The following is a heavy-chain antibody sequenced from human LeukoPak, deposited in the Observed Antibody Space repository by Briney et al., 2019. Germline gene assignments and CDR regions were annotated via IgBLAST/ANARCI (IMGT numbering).Heavy chain of an antibody. CDR2: IYYSGST. D-gene: IGHD6-13*01. Sequence: SETLSLTCAVSGDSITSGGYSWSWIRQPPGKGLEWIGYIYYSGSTNYNPSLKSRVTISVDTSKNQFSLKLSSVTAADTAVYYCARGGYAGIAAAVREGWFDPWGQGTLVTVSS. CDR1: GDSITSGGYS. V-gene: IGHV4-61*08. J-gene: IGHJ5*02. CDR3: ARGGYAGIAAAVREGWFDP.